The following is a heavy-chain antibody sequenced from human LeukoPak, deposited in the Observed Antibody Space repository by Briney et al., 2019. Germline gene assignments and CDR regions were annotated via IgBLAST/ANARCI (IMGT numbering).Heavy chain of an antibody. CDR3: ARKDYHDSSGYLNWFDP. Sequence: PSETLSLTCTVSGGSISSSSYYWGWIRQPPGKGLEWIGSIYYSGSTYYNPSLKSRVTISVDTSKNQFSLKLSSVTAADTAVYYCARKDYHDSSGYLNWFDPWGQGTLVTVSS. J-gene: IGHJ5*02. V-gene: IGHV4-39*07. CDR1: GGSISSSSYY. D-gene: IGHD3-22*01. CDR2: IYYSGST.